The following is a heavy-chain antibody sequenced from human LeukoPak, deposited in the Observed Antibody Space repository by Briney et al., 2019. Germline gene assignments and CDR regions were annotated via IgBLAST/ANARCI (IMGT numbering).Heavy chain of an antibody. CDR2: IYGSGTI. CDR3: ARSEQWLVPLDH. V-gene: IGHV4-4*07. D-gene: IGHD6-19*01. CDR1: GGSISRSY. J-gene: IGHJ4*02. Sequence: SETLSLTCTVSGGSISRSYWSWMRQPAGKGPEWIGRIYGSGTITYNPSLESRVTISVDTSKNQFSLKLRSVTAADTAVYYCARSEQWLVPLDHWGQGTLVTVSS.